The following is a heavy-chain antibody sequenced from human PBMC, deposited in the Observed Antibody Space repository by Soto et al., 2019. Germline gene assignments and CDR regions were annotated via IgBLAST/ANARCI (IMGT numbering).Heavy chain of an antibody. J-gene: IGHJ4*02. Sequence: ASVKVSCKASGYTFTSYGISWVRQAPGQGLEWMGWISAYNGNTNYAQKLQGRVTMTTDTSTSTAYMELRSLRSDDTAVYYCARVAYYDILTGYSGGLDYWGQGTLVTVSS. CDR1: GYTFTSYG. CDR3: ARVAYYDILTGYSGGLDY. V-gene: IGHV1-18*01. CDR2: ISAYNGNT. D-gene: IGHD3-9*01.